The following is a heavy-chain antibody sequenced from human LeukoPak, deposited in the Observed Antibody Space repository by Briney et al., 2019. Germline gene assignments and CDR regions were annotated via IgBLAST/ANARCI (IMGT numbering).Heavy chain of an antibody. Sequence: SVKVSGKASGGTFSSYAISWVRQAPGQGLEWMGRIIPIFGIANYAQKFQGRVTITADKSTSTAYMELSSLRSEDTAVYYCAPYGTTGNWFDPWGQGTLVTVSS. CDR1: GGTFSSYA. D-gene: IGHD1-14*01. CDR2: IIPIFGIA. V-gene: IGHV1-69*04. J-gene: IGHJ5*02. CDR3: APYGTTGNWFDP.